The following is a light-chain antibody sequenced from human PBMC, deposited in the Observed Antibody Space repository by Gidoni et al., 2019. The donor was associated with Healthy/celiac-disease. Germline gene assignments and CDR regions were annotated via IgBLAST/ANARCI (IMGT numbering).Light chain of an antibody. CDR1: QSLLHSNGYNS. Sequence: DIVMTQSPLSLPVTPGEPASISCRSSQSLLHSNGYNSLDWYLQKQGQSPQLLIYLGSNRASGVPDRFSGSGSGTDFTLKISRVEAEDVGVYYCMQALQTPITFGQGTRLEIK. J-gene: IGKJ5*01. CDR3: MQALQTPIT. V-gene: IGKV2-28*01. CDR2: LGS.